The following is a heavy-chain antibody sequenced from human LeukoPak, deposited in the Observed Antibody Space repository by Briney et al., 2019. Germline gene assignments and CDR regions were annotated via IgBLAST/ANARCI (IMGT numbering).Heavy chain of an antibody. D-gene: IGHD6-13*01. J-gene: IGHJ4*02. V-gene: IGHV1-2*02. CDR2: INPNSGGT. CDR1: GYTFTGYY. Sequence: ASVKVSCKASGYTFTGYYMHWVRQAPGQGLEWMGWINPNSGGTNYAQKFQGRVTMTRDTSISTAYMELSRLRSDDTAVYYCATGYSSSWTAPNFDYWGQGTLVTVSS. CDR3: ATGYSSSWTAPNFDY.